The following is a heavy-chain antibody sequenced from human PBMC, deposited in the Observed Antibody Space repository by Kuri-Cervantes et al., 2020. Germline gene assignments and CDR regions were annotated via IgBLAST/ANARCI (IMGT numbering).Heavy chain of an antibody. V-gene: IGHV3-7*01. CDR1: GFTFSNAW. CDR3: ARDGICSSCYYYYYYGMDV. Sequence: GESLKISCAASGFTFSNAWMSWVRQAPGKGLEWVANIKQDGSEKYYVDSVKGRFTISRDNAKNSLYLQMNSLRAEDTAVYYCARDGICSSCYYYYYYGMDVWGQGTTVTVSS. CDR2: IKQDGSEK. J-gene: IGHJ6*02. D-gene: IGHD6-13*01.